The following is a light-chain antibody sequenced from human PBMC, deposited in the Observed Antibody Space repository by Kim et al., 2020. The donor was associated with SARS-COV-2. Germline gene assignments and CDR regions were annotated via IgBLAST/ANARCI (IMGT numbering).Light chain of an antibody. CDR1: QSVLYSSNNKNY. V-gene: IGKV4-1*01. J-gene: IGKJ3*01. CDR3: QQYYSTQFT. CDR2: WAS. Sequence: DIVMTQSPDSLSVSLGERATINCKSSQSVLYSSNNKNYLAWYQQKPVQPPKLLIYWASTRESGVPDRFSGGGSGTDFTLTISSLQAEDVSVYCRQQYYSTQFTFGHGNQVDIK.